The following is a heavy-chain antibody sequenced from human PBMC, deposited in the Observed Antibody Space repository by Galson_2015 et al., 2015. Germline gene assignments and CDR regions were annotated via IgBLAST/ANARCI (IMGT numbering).Heavy chain of an antibody. CDR1: GFTFSSYR. Sequence: SLRLSCAASGFTFSSYRMHWVRQAPGKGLVWVSRINSDGSSTSYADSVKGRFTISRDNAKNTLYLQMNSLRAEDTAVYYCARDTIFGVVNDYYYGMDVWGQETTVTVSS. J-gene: IGHJ6*02. CDR3: ARDTIFGVVNDYYYGMDV. V-gene: IGHV3-74*01. CDR2: INSDGSST. D-gene: IGHD3-3*01.